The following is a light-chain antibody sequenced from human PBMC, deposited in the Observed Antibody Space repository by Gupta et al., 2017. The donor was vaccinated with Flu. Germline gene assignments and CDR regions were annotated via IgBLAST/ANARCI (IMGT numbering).Light chain of an antibody. CDR1: SSDVGGSDY. V-gene: IGLV2-11*01. Sequence: TSSDVGGSDYVSWYQQHPGEVPKLMIYDVTKRPSGVPDRFSGSKSGNTASLTISGLHVEDEADYYCCSYAGIFTWVFGGGTKLTVL. CDR2: DVT. J-gene: IGLJ3*02. CDR3: CSYAGIFTWV.